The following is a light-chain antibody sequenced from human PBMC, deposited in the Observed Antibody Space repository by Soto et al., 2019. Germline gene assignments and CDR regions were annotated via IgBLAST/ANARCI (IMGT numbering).Light chain of an antibody. CDR3: AAWDDTLNGPV. V-gene: IGLV1-36*01. CDR1: SSNIGNNA. CDR2: YDD. Sequence: QSVLTQPPSVSEAARQSVTISWSGGSSNIGNNAVNWYQQLPGQAPKLLIYYDDLLASGVSDRFSGSKSGTSASLAISGLQSEDEADYYCAAWDDTLNGPVFGGGTKVTVL. J-gene: IGLJ2*01.